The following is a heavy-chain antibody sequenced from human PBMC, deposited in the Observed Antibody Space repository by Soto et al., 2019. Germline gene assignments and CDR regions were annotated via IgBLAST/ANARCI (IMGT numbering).Heavy chain of an antibody. Sequence: PARSLRLSCAASGFTFSSYGMPWVRQAPGKGLEWVAVISYDGSNQYYADSVKGRFTISRDNSKNTLYLQMNSLRAEDTAVYYCAKALGYCSGGSCYRVDYWGQGNVVTVTS. J-gene: IGHJ4*02. CDR3: AKALGYCSGGSCYRVDY. CDR1: GFTFSSYG. V-gene: IGHV3-30*18. CDR2: ISYDGSNQ. D-gene: IGHD2-15*01.